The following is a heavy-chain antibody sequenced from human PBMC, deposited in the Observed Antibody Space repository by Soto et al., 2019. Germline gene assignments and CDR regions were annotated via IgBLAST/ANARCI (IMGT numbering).Heavy chain of an antibody. CDR1: GYTLSSYG. V-gene: IGHV3-33*01. CDR3: AREGVVPAAIKGRGWFDP. J-gene: IGHJ5*02. CDR2: IWYDGSNK. Sequence: QVQLVESGGGVVQPGRSLRLSCAASGYTLSSYGMHWVRQAPGKGLEWVAVIWYDGSNKYYADSVKGRFTISRDNSKNTLYLQMNSLRAEDTAVYYCAREGVVPAAIKGRGWFDPWGQGTLVTVSS. D-gene: IGHD2-2*02.